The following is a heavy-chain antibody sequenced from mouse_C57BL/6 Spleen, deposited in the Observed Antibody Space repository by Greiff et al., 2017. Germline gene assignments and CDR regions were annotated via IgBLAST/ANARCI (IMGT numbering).Heavy chain of an antibody. V-gene: IGHV1-22*01. CDR1: GYTFTDYN. CDR2: INPNNGGT. Sequence: EVQLQQSGPELVKPGASVKMSCKASGYTFTDYNMHWVKQSHGKSLEWIGYINPNNGGTSYNQKFKGKATLTVNKSSSTAYMELRSLTSEDSAVYYCANPFYYDYDHYAMDYWGQGTSVTVSS. J-gene: IGHJ4*01. D-gene: IGHD2-4*01. CDR3: ANPFYYDYDHYAMDY.